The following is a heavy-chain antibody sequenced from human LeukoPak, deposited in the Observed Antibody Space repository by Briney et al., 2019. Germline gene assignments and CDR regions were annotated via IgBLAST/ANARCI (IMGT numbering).Heavy chain of an antibody. CDR1: GYSISDGYY. J-gene: IGHJ4*02. Sequence: HPSETLSLTCSVSGYSISDGYYWGWIRQTPGKGLEWIGNIYHSGNTYYRPSLESRVTISMDTSKNQFSLRLSSVTAADTAVYYCARAIRTGLGIGSFDGWGQGTLVTVSS. D-gene: IGHD7-27*01. CDR3: ARAIRTGLGIGSFDG. CDR2: IYHSGNT. V-gene: IGHV4-38-2*02.